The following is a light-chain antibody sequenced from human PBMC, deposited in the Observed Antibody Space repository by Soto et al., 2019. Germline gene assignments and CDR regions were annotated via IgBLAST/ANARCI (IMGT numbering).Light chain of an antibody. CDR3: QKYNTAPLT. CDR2: GIS. V-gene: IGKV1-27*01. CDR1: LGISTY. Sequence: KLCPALLYASTVDRVTKSCRMSLGISTYLAWYQQKAGKVPKLLISGISTLQSGVPSRFSGSGYGTEFTLTISNLQPEDVATYYCQKYNTAPLTCGGGTKV. J-gene: IGKJ4*01.